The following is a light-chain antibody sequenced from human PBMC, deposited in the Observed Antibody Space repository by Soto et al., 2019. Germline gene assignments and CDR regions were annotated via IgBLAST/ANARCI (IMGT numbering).Light chain of an antibody. CDR1: QNISRS. V-gene: IGKV3-11*01. Sequence: EIVMTQSPVTLSVSPGERATLSCRASQNISRSLAWYQQKPGQGPSLLIYGTSTRAPGIPARFSGRGSGADFTLTISSLEPEDFAVYYCQQRSDSITFGQGTRLEIK. CDR2: GTS. CDR3: QQRSDSIT. J-gene: IGKJ5*01.